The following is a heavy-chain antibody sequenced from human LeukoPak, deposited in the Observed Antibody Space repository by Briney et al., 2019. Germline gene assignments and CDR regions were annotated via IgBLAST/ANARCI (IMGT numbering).Heavy chain of an antibody. CDR2: IYYSGST. CDR3: ARHGPDYYDSSGYYFAFDY. D-gene: IGHD3-22*01. J-gene: IGHJ4*02. Sequence: SETLSLTCTVSGGSISSYYWSWIRQPPGKGLERIGYIYYSGSTNYNPSLKSRVTISVDTSKNQFSLKLSSVTAADTAVYYCARHGPDYYDSSGYYFAFDYWGQGTLVTVSS. V-gene: IGHV4-59*08. CDR1: GGSISSYY.